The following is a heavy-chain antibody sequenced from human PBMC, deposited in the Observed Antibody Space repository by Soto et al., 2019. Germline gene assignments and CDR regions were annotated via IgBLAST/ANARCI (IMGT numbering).Heavy chain of an antibody. D-gene: IGHD3-3*01. CDR2: IYYSGTA. J-gene: IGHJ6*02. Sequence: KTSETLSLTCTVSGDSISTSSSYYWGWIRQPPGKGLEWIGSIYYSGTAYYNPSLKSRVTVSVDRSTNQFSLRLSSVTAADTAVYYCARVYLYYDVGSGYYNYYGMDVWGQGTTVTVS. V-gene: IGHV4-39*07. CDR3: ARVYLYYDVGSGYYNYYGMDV. CDR1: GDSISTSSSYY.